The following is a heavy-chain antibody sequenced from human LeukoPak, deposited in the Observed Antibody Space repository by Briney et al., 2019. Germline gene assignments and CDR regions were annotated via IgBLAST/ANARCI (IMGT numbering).Heavy chain of an antibody. CDR1: GLTFSSAW. J-gene: IGHJ4*02. D-gene: IGHD5-18*01. V-gene: IGHV3-74*01. CDR2: IQSDGTT. Sequence: GGSLRLSCAASGLTFSSAWMHWVRQTPGKGLVWVSRIQSDGTTTYADSVRGRFTISRDNSKNTLYLQMNSLRAEDTAVYYCAKDSISPITDTAIYSTSGYWGQGTLVTVSS. CDR3: AKDSISPITDTAIYSTSGY.